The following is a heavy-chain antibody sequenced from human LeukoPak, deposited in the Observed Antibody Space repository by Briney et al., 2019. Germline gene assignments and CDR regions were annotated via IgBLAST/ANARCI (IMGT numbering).Heavy chain of an antibody. D-gene: IGHD5-18*01. J-gene: IGHJ6*03. CDR3: AKMGRGYSYGHGSGDYYMDV. Sequence: GGSLRLSCAASGFTFSSYGMHWVRQAPGKGLEWVAVIWYDGSNKYYADSVKGRFTISRDNSKNTLYLQMDSLRAEDTAVYYCAKMGRGYSYGHGSGDYYMDVWGKGTTVTVSS. V-gene: IGHV3-33*06. CDR1: GFTFSSYG. CDR2: IWYDGSNK.